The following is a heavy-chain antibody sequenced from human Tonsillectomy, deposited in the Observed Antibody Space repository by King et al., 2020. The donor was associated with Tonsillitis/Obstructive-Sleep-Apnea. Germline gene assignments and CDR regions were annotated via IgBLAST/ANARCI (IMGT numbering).Heavy chain of an antibody. Sequence: QLQESGPGLVKPSETLSLTCTVSGGSISSYYWNWIRQPPGKGLEWIAYIYYSGSTNYNPSLKSRVTISVDTSKNQFSLKLSSVTAADTAVFFCARGRGHTYDHCFDSWGQGTLVTVSS. D-gene: IGHD3-16*01. CDR3: ARGRGHTYDHCFDS. V-gene: IGHV4-59*01. J-gene: IGHJ4*02. CDR1: GGSISSYY. CDR2: IYYSGST.